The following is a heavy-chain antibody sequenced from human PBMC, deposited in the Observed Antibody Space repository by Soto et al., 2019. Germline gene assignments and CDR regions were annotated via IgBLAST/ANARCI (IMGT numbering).Heavy chain of an antibody. J-gene: IGHJ3*02. Sequence: QLQLQESGPGLVKPSETLSLTCTVSGGSISSSSYYWGWIRQPPGKGLEWIGSIYYSGSTYYNPSLKSRVTISVDTSKNQFSRKLSSVTAADTAVYYCARRYCSGGSCYGGGDAFDIWGQGTMVTVSS. CDR3: ARRYCSGGSCYGGGDAFDI. D-gene: IGHD2-15*01. CDR2: IYYSGST. CDR1: GGSISSSSYY. V-gene: IGHV4-39*01.